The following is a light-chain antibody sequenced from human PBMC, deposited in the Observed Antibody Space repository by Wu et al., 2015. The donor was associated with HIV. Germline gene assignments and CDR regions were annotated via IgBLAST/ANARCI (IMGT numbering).Light chain of an antibody. CDR3: QQSYSTPRT. J-gene: IGKJ1*01. Sequence: DIQMTQSPSSLSASVGDTVTITCRASQNIRTYLSWFQQKPGKAPQLLIYAASVLQSGVPSRFSGGGSGTEFTLTISRLQPEDFATYYCQQSYSTPRTFGQGTKVEIK. CDR1: QNIRTY. V-gene: IGKV1-39*01. CDR2: AAS.